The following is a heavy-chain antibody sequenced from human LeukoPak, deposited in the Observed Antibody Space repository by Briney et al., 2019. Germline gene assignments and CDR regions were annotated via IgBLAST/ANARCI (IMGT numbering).Heavy chain of an antibody. J-gene: IGHJ4*02. CDR1: GYTFTGYY. V-gene: IGHV1-2*02. CDR3: ARVYGSGYYFDY. CDR2: INPNSGGT. D-gene: IGHD3-10*01. Sequence: SVEVSCKASGYTFTGYYMHWVRQAPGQGLEWMGWINPNSGGTNYAQKFQGRVTMTRDTSISTAYMELSRLRSDDTAVYYCARVYGSGYYFDYWGQGTLVTVSS.